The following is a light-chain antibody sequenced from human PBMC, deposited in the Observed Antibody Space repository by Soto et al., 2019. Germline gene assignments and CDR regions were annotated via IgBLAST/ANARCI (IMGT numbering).Light chain of an antibody. CDR3: QQYNSYLVT. CDR2: DAS. V-gene: IGKV1-5*01. J-gene: IGKJ4*01. Sequence: DIQMTQSPSTLSASVGDRVTITCRASQSVSGWLAWYQQKPGQAPKLLISDASNLESGVPSRFSGSGSGTKFTLTISSLQPDDFATHYCQQYNSYLVTFGGGTKVDIK. CDR1: QSVSGW.